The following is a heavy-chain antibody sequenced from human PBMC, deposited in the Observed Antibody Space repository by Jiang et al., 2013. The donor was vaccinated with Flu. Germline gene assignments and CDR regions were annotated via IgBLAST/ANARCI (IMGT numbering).Heavy chain of an antibody. CDR2: IYHSGST. J-gene: IGHJ4*02. D-gene: IGHD4-17*01. Sequence: GSGLVKPSQTLSLTCTVSGGSISSGGYSWSWIRQPPGKGLEWIGYIYHSGSTYYNPSLKSRVTISVDRSKNQFSLKLSSVTAADTAVYYCASVPHGVTTSMYFDYWGQGTLVTVSS. V-gene: IGHV4-30-2*01. CDR3: ASVPHGVTTSMYFDY. CDR1: GGSISSGGYS.